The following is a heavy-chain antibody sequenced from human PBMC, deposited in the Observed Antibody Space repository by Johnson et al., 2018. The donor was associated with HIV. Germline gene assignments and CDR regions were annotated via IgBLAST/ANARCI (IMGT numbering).Heavy chain of an antibody. Sequence: QVQLVESGGGLVKPGGSLRLSCAASGFIFSDYYMTWFRQAPGKGLEWVSYISTITNTVFYAGSVKGRFTISRDNAKNSLYLQMNSLRDEDTSVYYCARGLTMIVVVDAFDIWGQGTMVTVSS. J-gene: IGHJ3*02. CDR3: ARGLTMIVVVDAFDI. CDR2: ISTITNTV. D-gene: IGHD3-22*01. V-gene: IGHV3-11*04. CDR1: GFIFSDYY.